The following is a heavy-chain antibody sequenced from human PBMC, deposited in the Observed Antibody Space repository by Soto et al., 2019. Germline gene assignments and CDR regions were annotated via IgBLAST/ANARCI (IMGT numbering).Heavy chain of an antibody. CDR1: GDYITSNSYF. CDR2: IYYSGST. CDR3: ARRWGDYFDY. D-gene: IGHD3-16*01. Sequence: SETLSLTCTVSGDYITSNSYFWAWIRQPPGKGLEWIGYIYYSGSTNYNPSLKSRVTISVDTSKNQFSLKLSSVTAADTAVYYCARRWGDYFDYWGQGTLVTVSS. J-gene: IGHJ4*02. V-gene: IGHV4-61*05.